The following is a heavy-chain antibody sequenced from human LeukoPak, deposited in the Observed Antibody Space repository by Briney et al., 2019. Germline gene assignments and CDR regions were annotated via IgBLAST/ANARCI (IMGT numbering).Heavy chain of an antibody. V-gene: IGHV1-3*01. CDR1: GYTFTSYA. D-gene: IGHD6-13*01. J-gene: IGHJ5*02. CDR2: INAGNGNT. Sequence: ASVKVSCKASGYTFTSYAMHWVRQAPGQRLEWMGWINAGNGNTKYSQKFRGRVTITRDTSASTAYMELSSLRSEDTAVYYCARQRGIAAADCWFDPWGQGTLVTVSS. CDR3: ARQRGIAAADCWFDP.